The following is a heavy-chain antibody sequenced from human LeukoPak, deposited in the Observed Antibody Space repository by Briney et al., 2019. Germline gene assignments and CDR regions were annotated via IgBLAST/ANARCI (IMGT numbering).Heavy chain of an antibody. CDR2: IYYSGST. D-gene: IGHD1-26*01. CDR1: GGSISSYY. CDR3: ARSYYDAFDI. V-gene: IGHV4-59*01. Sequence: PSETLSLTCTVSGGSISSYYWSWIRQPPGKGLEWIGYIYYSGSTNYNPSLKSRVTISVDTSKNQFSLKLSSVTAADTAVYYCARSYYDAFDIRGQGTMVTVSS. J-gene: IGHJ3*02.